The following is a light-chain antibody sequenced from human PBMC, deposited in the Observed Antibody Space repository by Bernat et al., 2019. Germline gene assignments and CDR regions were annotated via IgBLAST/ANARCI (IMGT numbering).Light chain of an antibody. Sequence: QSALTQPASVSGSPGQSISISCTGTRSDVGASKYVSWYQQHPGKAPKLMVYDVSTRPSGVSNRFSGSKSGNTASLTISGLQAEDEADHYCSSYTSRSTLVVFGGGTKLTVL. CDR2: DVS. CDR3: SSYTSRSTLVV. V-gene: IGLV2-14*03. J-gene: IGLJ2*01. CDR1: RSDVGASKY.